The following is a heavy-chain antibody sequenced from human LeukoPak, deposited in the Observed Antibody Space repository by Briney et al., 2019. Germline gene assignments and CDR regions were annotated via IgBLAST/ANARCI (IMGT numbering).Heavy chain of an antibody. J-gene: IGHJ4*02. Sequence: GGSLRLSCAASGFTFSSYEMNWVRQAAGKGLEWVSYISSSGSTIYYADSVKGRFTISRDNAKNSLYLQMNSLRAEDTTVYYCASLSGYSYGSFDYWGQGTLVTVSS. CDR1: GFTFSSYE. CDR3: ASLSGYSYGSFDY. D-gene: IGHD5-18*01. CDR2: ISSSGSTI. V-gene: IGHV3-48*03.